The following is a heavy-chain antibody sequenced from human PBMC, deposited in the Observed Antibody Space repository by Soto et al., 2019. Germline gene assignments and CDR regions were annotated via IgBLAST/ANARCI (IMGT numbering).Heavy chain of an antibody. V-gene: IGHV4-31*02. D-gene: IGHD5-18*01. J-gene: IGHJ4*02. CDR3: ARASGYSHGHFDY. Sequence: PSETLSLTCNVSGDSISGGSYYWSWIRQLPGKGLEWIGYIYYNENTYYNPSLKSRVTISVDTSKNQFSLKLSSVTAADTAVFYCARASGYSHGHFDYWGQGTLVTVSS. CDR1: GDSISGGSYY. CDR2: IYYNENT.